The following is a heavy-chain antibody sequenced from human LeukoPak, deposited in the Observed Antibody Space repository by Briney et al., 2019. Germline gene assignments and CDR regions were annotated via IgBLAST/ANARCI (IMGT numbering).Heavy chain of an antibody. Sequence: SETLSLTCTVSGGSISSYYWSWIRQPPGKGLEWIGYIYYSGSTNYNPSFKSRVTISGDTSKNQFSLKLSSVTAADTAVYYCARQLFSSSDFDYWGQGTLVTVSS. CDR2: IYYSGST. CDR1: GGSISSYY. D-gene: IGHD6-6*01. J-gene: IGHJ4*02. CDR3: ARQLFSSSDFDY. V-gene: IGHV4-59*08.